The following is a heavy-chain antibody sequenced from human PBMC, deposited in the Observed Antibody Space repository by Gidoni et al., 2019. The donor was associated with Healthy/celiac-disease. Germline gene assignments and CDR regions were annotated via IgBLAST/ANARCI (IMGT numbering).Heavy chain of an antibody. CDR3: ASRLPADY. CDR1: GGSISSSSYY. Sequence: QLQLQESGPGLVKPSEPLSLTFTVSGGSISSSSYYWGWIRQPPGKGLEWIGSIYYSGSTYYNPSLKSRVTISVDTSKNQFSLKLSSVTAADTAVYYCASRLPADYWGQGTLVTVSS. J-gene: IGHJ4*02. V-gene: IGHV4-39*01. CDR2: IYYSGST.